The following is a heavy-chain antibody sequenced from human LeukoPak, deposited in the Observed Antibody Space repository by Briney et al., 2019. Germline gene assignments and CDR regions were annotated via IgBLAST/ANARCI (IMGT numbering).Heavy chain of an antibody. CDR1: GGSISNYW. CDR3: ARGYSSSWNYLDY. V-gene: IGHV4-59*01. CDR2: VFDSGST. Sequence: SETLSLTCSVSGGSISNYWWSWIRQPPGKGLEWIGYVFDSGSTNYNPSLKSRVTISVDTSKKQFSLKVSSVTAADTAVYYCARGYSSSWNYLDYWGQGTLVTVSP. D-gene: IGHD6-13*01. J-gene: IGHJ4*02.